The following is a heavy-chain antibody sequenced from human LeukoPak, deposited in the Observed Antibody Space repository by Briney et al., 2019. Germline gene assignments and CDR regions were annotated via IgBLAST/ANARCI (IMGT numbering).Heavy chain of an antibody. V-gene: IGHV3-7*01. CDR3: AREDAALYDFLTRWYGMDV. Sequence: GGSLRLSCAASGFTFSSYWMSWVRQAPGKGLEWVANIKQDGSEKYYVDSVKGRFTISRDNAKNSLYLQMNSLRAEDTAVYYCAREDAALYDFLTRWYGMDVWGQGTTVTVSS. CDR1: GFTFSSYW. D-gene: IGHD3-3*01. J-gene: IGHJ6*02. CDR2: IKQDGSEK.